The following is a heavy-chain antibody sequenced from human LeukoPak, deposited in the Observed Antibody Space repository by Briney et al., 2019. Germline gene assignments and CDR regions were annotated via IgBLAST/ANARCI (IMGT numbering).Heavy chain of an antibody. V-gene: IGHV4-59*12. J-gene: IGHJ4*02. CDR1: GGSISSYY. D-gene: IGHD3-10*01. CDR2: IYYSGST. Sequence: PSETLSLTCTVSGGSISSYYWSWIRQPPGKGLEWIGYIYYSGSTNYNPSLKSRVTISIDTSKNQFSLNLSSVTAADTAVYYCARAWFGRVDYWGQGTLVTVSS. CDR3: ARAWFGRVDY.